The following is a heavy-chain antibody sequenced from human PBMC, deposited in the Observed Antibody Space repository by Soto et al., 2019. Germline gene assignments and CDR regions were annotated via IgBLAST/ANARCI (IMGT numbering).Heavy chain of an antibody. CDR3: ARNYCGGDCYPYGMDV. V-gene: IGHV1-3*01. Sequence: QVQLVQSGAEVKKPGASVKVSCKASGYTFTSYSMHWVRQAPGQRLEGMGWINAGNGNTKYSQKFQGRVTITRDTSASTAYMELSSLRSEDTAAYYCARNYCGGDCYPYGMDVWGQGTTVTVS. D-gene: IGHD2-21*02. J-gene: IGHJ6*02. CDR2: INAGNGNT. CDR1: GYTFTSYS.